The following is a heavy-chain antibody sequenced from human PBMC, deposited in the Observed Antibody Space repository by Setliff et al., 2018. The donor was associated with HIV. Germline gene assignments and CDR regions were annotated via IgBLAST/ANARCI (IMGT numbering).Heavy chain of an antibody. V-gene: IGHV1-69*05. D-gene: IGHD2-2*01. J-gene: IGHJ5*02. CDR2: IIPISGTV. Sequence: SVKVSCKASGGTFSSYAISWVRQAPGQGLEWMGGIIPISGTVNYAQKFWGRVTITTHESTSTAYMELSSLRSEDTAVYYCARDFGGYCSSMRCPGLFDPWGQGTLVTVSS. CDR1: GGTFSSYA. CDR3: ARDFGGYCSSMRCPGLFDP.